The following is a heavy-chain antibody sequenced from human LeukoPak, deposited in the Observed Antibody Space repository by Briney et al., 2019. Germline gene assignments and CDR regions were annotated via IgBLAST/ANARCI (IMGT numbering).Heavy chain of an antibody. CDR1: GFTFNNYA. CDR2: IGTTRDSS. CDR3: AKQGYDFWTYFDS. J-gene: IGHJ4*02. Sequence: GGSLRLSCAASGFTFNNYAMNWVRQAPGKGLEWVSGIGTTRDSSYYADSVKGRFTISRDNSKNTLFLQMNGLRAEDTAVYYCAKQGYDFWTYFDSWGQGTLVTVSS. D-gene: IGHD3-3*01. V-gene: IGHV3-23*01.